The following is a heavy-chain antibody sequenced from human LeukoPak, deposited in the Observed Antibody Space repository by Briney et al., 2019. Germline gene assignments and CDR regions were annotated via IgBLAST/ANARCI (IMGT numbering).Heavy chain of an antibody. CDR3: ARRSDGYDSSAYYH. CDR1: GYTFTNYD. Sequence: PGASVTVSCKTSGYTFTNYDLNWVRQATGQGLEWMGWVNPNSGNTGYAQKFQGRVTMTMDPSISTAYMELSSLRSEDTAVYYCARRSDGYDSSAYYHWGQGTLVTVSS. CDR2: VNPNSGNT. D-gene: IGHD3-22*01. J-gene: IGHJ4*02. V-gene: IGHV1-8*01.